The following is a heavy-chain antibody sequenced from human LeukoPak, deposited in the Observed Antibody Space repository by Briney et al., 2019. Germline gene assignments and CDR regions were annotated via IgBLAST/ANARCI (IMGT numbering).Heavy chain of an antibody. J-gene: IGHJ4*02. CDR2: IYYSGSA. V-gene: IGHV4-59*12. D-gene: IGHD2-8*01. CDR3: ARGRTRGYCTNGVCYTHFDY. CDR1: GGSISSYY. Sequence: SETLSLTCTVSGGSISSYYWSWIRQPPGKGLEWIGYIYYSGSANYNPSLKSRVTISVDTSKNQFSLKLSSVTAADTAVYYCARGRTRGYCTNGVCYTHFDYWGQGTLVTVSS.